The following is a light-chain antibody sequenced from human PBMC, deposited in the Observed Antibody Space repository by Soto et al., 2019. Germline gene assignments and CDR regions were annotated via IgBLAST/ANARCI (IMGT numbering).Light chain of an antibody. CDR1: QSVLYSSNNKNY. Sequence: DIVMTQSPDSLAVSLGERATINCKASQSVLYSSNNKNYLAWYQQKPGQPPKLLIYWASTRESGVPDRFSGSGSGTDFALTITSLLAEDVAVYYCQQYYGIPLTFGGGTKVEIK. CDR2: WAS. J-gene: IGKJ4*01. CDR3: QQYYGIPLT. V-gene: IGKV4-1*01.